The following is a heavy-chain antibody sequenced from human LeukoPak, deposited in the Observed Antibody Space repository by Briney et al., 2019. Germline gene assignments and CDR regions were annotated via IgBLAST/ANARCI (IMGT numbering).Heavy chain of an antibody. CDR1: GYTFTGYY. Sequence: ASVKVSCKASGYTFTGYYMHWVRQAPGQGLEWMGRINPNSGGTNYAQKFQGRVTMTRGTSISTAYMELSRLRSDDTAVYYCASSAGFGSGSYMRLFDYWGQGTLVTVSS. V-gene: IGHV1-2*06. CDR3: ASSAGFGSGSYMRLFDY. D-gene: IGHD3-10*01. J-gene: IGHJ4*02. CDR2: INPNSGGT.